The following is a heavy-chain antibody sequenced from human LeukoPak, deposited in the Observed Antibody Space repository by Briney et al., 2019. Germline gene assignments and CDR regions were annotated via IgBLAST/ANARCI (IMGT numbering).Heavy chain of an antibody. V-gene: IGHV1-2*02. CDR3: ARVGGGYLFDY. Sequence: ASVKVSCKASGYSFTNYAMNWVRQAPGQGLEWMGWINPNSGGTNYAQKFQGRVTMTRDTSISTAYMELSRLRSEDTAVYYCARVGGGYLFDYWGQGTLVTVSS. D-gene: IGHD1-26*01. J-gene: IGHJ4*02. CDR1: GYSFTNYA. CDR2: INPNSGGT.